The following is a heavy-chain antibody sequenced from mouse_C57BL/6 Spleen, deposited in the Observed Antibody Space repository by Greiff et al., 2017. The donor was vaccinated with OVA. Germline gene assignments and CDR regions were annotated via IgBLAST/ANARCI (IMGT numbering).Heavy chain of an antibody. J-gene: IGHJ2*01. Sequence: SGAELVRPGASVKMSCKASGYTFTSYNMHWVKQTPRQGLEWIGAIYPGNGDTSYNQKFKGKATLTVDKSSSTAYMQLSSLTSEDSAVYFCARGDDGSRGDYFDYWGQGTTLTVSS. V-gene: IGHV1-12*01. CDR3: ARGDDGSRGDYFDY. D-gene: IGHD1-1*01. CDR2: IYPGNGDT. CDR1: GYTFTSYN.